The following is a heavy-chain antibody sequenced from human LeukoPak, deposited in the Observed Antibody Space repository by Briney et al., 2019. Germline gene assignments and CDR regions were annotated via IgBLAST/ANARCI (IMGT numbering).Heavy chain of an antibody. CDR2: IYPGDSDT. D-gene: IGHD3-9*01. CDR3: ARGRGHYDILTGYPNLDY. J-gene: IGHJ4*02. Sequence: GESLKISCKISGDRLTNNWIGWVRQVPGKGLEWMGIIYPGDSDTRYSPSFQGQVTISADKSISTAYLQWSSLKASDTAMYYCARGRGHYDILTGYPNLDYWGQGTLVTVSS. V-gene: IGHV5-51*01. CDR1: GDRLTNNW.